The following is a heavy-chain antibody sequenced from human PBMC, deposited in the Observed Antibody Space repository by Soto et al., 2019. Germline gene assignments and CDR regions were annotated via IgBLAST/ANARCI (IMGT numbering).Heavy chain of an antibody. D-gene: IGHD2-15*01. Sequence: ASVKVSCKASGYTFTGYYRHWVRQAPGQGLEWMGWINPNSGGTNYAQKFQGWVTMTRDTSISTAYMELNSLKTEDTAVYYCTTDSTQTFCDGGPCYSVQTKIHDSWGQGTLVTSPQ. V-gene: IGHV1-2*04. CDR1: GYTFTGYY. J-gene: IGHJ4*02. CDR2: INPNSGGT. CDR3: TTDSTQTFCDGGPCYSVQTKIHDS.